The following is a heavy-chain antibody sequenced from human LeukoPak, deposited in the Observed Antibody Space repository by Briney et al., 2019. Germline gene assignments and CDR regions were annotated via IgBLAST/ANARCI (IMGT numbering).Heavy chain of an antibody. V-gene: IGHV3-21*01. CDR1: GFTFSIYS. J-gene: IGHJ4*02. D-gene: IGHD2-15*01. Sequence: PGGSLRLSCAASGFTFSIYSMNWVRQPPGKGLEWVSSISSSSSYIYYAVSVKGRFTISRDNAKKPMYLQMTSMRAEDTAVYYWARDRYCSGGSCYRGFDYWGQGTLVTVSS. CDR3: ARDRYCSGGSCYRGFDY. CDR2: ISSSSSYI.